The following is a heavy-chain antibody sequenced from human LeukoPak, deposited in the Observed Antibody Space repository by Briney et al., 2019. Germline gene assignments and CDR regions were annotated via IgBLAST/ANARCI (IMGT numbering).Heavy chain of an antibody. CDR1: GGSISSVGYY. J-gene: IGHJ4*02. CDR3: ARDPLPSDY. V-gene: IGHV4-31*03. Sequence: SETLSLTSTVSGGSISSVGYYWSWIRRHPGKGLEWIGYIYYSGSTYYNPSLKSRVTISVDTSKNQFSLKLSSVTAADTAVYYCARDPLPSDYWGQGTLVTVSS. CDR2: IYYSGST.